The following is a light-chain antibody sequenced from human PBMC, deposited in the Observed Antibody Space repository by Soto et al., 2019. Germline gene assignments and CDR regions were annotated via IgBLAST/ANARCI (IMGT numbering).Light chain of an antibody. J-gene: IGLJ1*01. Sequence: QSALTQPASVSGSPGQSITISCTGTSGDIGSYNRVSWYQQHPGKAPNLIIYEVTARPSGVSNRFSGSKSGNTASLTISGLQAEDEAEYYCSSYTNINTRACVFGTGTKVTVL. CDR1: SGDIGSYNR. CDR2: EVT. CDR3: SSYTNINTRACV. V-gene: IGLV2-14*01.